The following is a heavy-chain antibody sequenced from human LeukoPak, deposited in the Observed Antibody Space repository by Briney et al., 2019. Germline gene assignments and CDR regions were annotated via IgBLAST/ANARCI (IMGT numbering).Heavy chain of an antibody. J-gene: IGHJ3*02. CDR2: IYYSGST. CDR3: ARPGSTYYYDSSGQGAFDI. D-gene: IGHD3-22*01. Sequence: KPSETLSLTCTVSGGSISSSSYYWGWIRQPPGKGLEWIGSIYYSGSTYYNPSLKSRVTISVDTSKNQFSLKLSSVTAADTAVYYCARPGSTYYYDSSGQGAFDIWGQGTKITVSS. V-gene: IGHV4-39*01. CDR1: GGSISSSSYY.